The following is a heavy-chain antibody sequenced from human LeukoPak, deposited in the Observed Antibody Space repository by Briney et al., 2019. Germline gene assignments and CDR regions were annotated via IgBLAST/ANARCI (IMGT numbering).Heavy chain of an antibody. CDR2: ISAYNGNT. D-gene: IGHD3-22*01. J-gene: IGHJ4*02. CDR1: GYTFTSYG. CDR3: ARDSPHYDSSGYYFRY. Sequence: ASVKVSCKAPGYTFTSYGISSVRQAPGQGREWMGWISAYNGNTNYAQKLQGRVTMTTDTSTSTAYMELRSLRSDDTAVYYCARDSPHYDSSGYYFRYWGQGTLVTVSS. V-gene: IGHV1-18*01.